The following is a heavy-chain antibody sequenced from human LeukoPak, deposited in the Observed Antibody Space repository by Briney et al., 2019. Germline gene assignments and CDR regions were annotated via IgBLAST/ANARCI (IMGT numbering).Heavy chain of an antibody. J-gene: IGHJ6*02. V-gene: IGHV4-34*01. CDR3: ARSPGLLDYYYGMDV. CDR1: GGSFSGYY. CDR2: INHSGST. Sequence: PSETLSLTCAVYGGSFSGYYWSWIRQPPGKGLEWIGEINHSGSTNYNPSLKSRVTISVDTSKNQFSLKLSSVTAADTAVYYCARSPGLLDYYYGMDVWGQGTTVTVSS. D-gene: IGHD2/OR15-2a*01.